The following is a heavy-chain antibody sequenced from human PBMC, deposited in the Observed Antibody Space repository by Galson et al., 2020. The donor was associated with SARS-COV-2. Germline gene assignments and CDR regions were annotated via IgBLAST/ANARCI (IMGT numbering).Heavy chain of an antibody. J-gene: IGHJ5*02. D-gene: IGHD1-26*01. CDR3: ATNGVGATRDNWFDP. Sequence: ASVKVSCQVSGYTLTELSMHWVRQAPGKGLEWMGGFDPEDGETIYAQKFQGRVTMTEDTSTDTAYMELSSLRSEDTAVYYCATNGVGATRDNWFDPWGQGTLVTVSS. CDR2: FDPEDGET. V-gene: IGHV1-24*01. CDR1: GYTLTELS.